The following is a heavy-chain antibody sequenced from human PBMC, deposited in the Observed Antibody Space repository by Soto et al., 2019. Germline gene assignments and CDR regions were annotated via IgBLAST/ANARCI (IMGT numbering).Heavy chain of an antibody. Sequence: ASVKVSCKASGYTFTGYYMHWVRQAPGQGLEWMGWINPNSGGTNYAQKFQGWVTMTRDTSISTAYMELSRLRSDDTAVYYCAGAMGSGRDYYYGMDVWGQGTTVTVSS. V-gene: IGHV1-2*04. CDR1: GYTFTGYY. J-gene: IGHJ6*02. CDR3: AGAMGSGRDYYYGMDV. D-gene: IGHD2-15*01. CDR2: INPNSGGT.